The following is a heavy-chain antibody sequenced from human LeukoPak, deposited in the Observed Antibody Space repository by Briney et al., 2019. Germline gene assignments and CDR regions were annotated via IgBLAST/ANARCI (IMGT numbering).Heavy chain of an antibody. CDR1: GYTFTSYG. CDR3: ARGFVPSGGSSRFDY. J-gene: IGHJ4*02. Sequence: GASVKISCKASGYTFTSYGISWVRQAPGQGLEWMGWISAYNGNTNYAQKLQGRVTMTTDTSTSTAYMELRSLRSDDTAVYYCARGFVPSGGSSRFDYWGQGTLVTVSS. V-gene: IGHV1-18*01. D-gene: IGHD1-26*01. CDR2: ISAYNGNT.